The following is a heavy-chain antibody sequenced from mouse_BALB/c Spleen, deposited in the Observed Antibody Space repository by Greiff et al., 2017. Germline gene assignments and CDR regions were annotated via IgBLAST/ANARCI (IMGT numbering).Heavy chain of an antibody. CDR2: ISYSGST. D-gene: IGHD1-1*01. Sequence: EVQLQQSGPGLVKPSQSLSLTCTVTGYSITSDYAWNWIRQFPGNKLEWMGYISYSGSTSYNPSLKSRISITRDTSKNQFFLQLNSVTTEDTATYYCARSGYYGSREPWFAYWGQGTLVTVSA. J-gene: IGHJ3*01. CDR3: ARSGYYGSREPWFAY. CDR1: GYSITSDYA. V-gene: IGHV3-2*02.